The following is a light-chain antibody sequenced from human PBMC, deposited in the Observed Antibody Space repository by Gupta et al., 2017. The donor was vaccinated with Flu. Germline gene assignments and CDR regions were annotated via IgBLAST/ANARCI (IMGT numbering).Light chain of an antibody. CDR2: GKN. J-gene: IGLJ1*01. CDR3: NSQDSSSPQYV. Sequence: GQTVRITCQGDSLRGYYASWYQQKPGQAPVLVIYGKNNRPSGIPDRFSGSSSGSTASLTITGAQAEDEADYYGNSQDSSSPQYVFGTGTKVTVL. V-gene: IGLV3-19*01. CDR1: SLRGYY.